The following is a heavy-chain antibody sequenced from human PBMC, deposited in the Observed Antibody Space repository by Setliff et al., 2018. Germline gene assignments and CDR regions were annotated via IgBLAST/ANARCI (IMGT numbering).Heavy chain of an antibody. CDR1: GYTFNDYG. J-gene: IGHJ4*02. CDR3: SRLVRFCTRTTCQRLSGGEF. Sequence: SVKVSCKTSGYTFNDYGIAWVRQAPGQGLEWMGWISPHTGNTYYTPRLHDRVTLSTDTSTSTAYMELRSLGSDDTAVYYCSRLVRFCTRTTCQRLSGGEFWGQGTLVTVSS. CDR2: ISPHTGNT. D-gene: IGHD2-2*01. V-gene: IGHV1-18*01.